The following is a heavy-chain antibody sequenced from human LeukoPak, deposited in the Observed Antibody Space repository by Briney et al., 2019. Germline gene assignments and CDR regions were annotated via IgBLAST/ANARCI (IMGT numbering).Heavy chain of an antibody. CDR3: AKKTYYYDSSYIDY. CDR2: ISGSGGST. D-gene: IGHD3-22*01. CDR1: GFTFSSYA. Sequence: GGSLRLSCAASGFTFSSYAMSWVRQAPGKGLEWVSAISGSGGSTHYADSVKGRFTISRDNSKNTLYLQMNSLRAEDTAVYYCAKKTYYYDSSYIDYWGQGTLVTVSS. V-gene: IGHV3-23*01. J-gene: IGHJ4*02.